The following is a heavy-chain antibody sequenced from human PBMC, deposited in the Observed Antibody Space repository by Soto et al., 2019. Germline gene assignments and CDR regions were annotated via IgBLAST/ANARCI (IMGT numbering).Heavy chain of an antibody. D-gene: IGHD3-10*01. CDR1: GFTFSSYA. Sequence: PGGSLRLSCAASGFTFSSYAMSWVRQAPGKEQEWDSAISGSGGSTSYAETVKGRFTISRDNSKNTLYLQMNSLRADDTAVYYCAKAGWYYYGPFDYWGQGTMVTVSS. V-gene: IGHV3-23*01. CDR3: AKAGWYYYGPFDY. J-gene: IGHJ4*02. CDR2: ISGSGGST.